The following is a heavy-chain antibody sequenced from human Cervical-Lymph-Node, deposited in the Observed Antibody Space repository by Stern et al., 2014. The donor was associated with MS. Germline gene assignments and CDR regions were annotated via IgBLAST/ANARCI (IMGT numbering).Heavy chain of an antibody. CDR2: IFPVFGTP. D-gene: IGHD6-13*01. V-gene: IGHV1-69*01. Sequence: QVQLVQSGGEVTKPGSSVKVSCKASGGTFSKFPSSWVRQAPGKGLEWMGGIFPVFGTPTYAQEFRGRVTITADVSTSTVYMELSSLRSDDTAVYYCARSSEASDRWYSLGYDLWGQGTLVTVSS. J-gene: IGHJ5*02. CDR1: GGTFSKFP. CDR3: ARSSEASDRWYSLGYDL.